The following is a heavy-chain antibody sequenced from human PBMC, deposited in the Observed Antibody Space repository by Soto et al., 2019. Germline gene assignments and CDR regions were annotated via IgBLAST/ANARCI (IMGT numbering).Heavy chain of an antibody. Sequence: SVNGSCKAAGYAFSSYLISWGLHATGQGLEWMGRIIPILGIANYAQKFQGRVTITADKSTSKAYMELSSLRSEDTAVYYCARSPYYDILTGYQPDYYYYYMDVWGKGTTVTVSS. D-gene: IGHD3-9*01. CDR2: IIPILGIA. V-gene: IGHV1-69*02. J-gene: IGHJ6*03. CDR1: GYAFSSYL. CDR3: ARSPYYDILTGYQPDYYYYYMDV.